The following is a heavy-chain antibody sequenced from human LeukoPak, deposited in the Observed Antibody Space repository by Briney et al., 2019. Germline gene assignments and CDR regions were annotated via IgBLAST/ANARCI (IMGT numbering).Heavy chain of an antibody. J-gene: IGHJ6*02. Sequence: PSETLSLTCTVSGGSISSGGYYWSWIRQHPGKGLEWIVYIYYSGSTYYNPSLKSRVIISVDTSKNQFSLKLSSVTAADTAVYYCARDGLGYCSSTSCYDYYYGMDVWGQGTTVTVSS. CDR2: IYYSGST. V-gene: IGHV4-31*03. CDR1: GGSISSGGYY. CDR3: ARDGLGYCSSTSCYDYYYGMDV. D-gene: IGHD2-2*01.